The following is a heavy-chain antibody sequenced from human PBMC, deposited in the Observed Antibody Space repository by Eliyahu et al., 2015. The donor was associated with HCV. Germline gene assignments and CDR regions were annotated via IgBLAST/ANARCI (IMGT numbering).Heavy chain of an antibody. Sequence: EVQLVESGGGLVKPGGSLRLSCAASDFXFXNAWXXWVRXAPXRGLEWVGRIKTETEGGATDYAPPVQGRFSISRDDSKNMLYLQMNSLKTDDTGMYYCTTGRWFYDILSGFRTLSNGLYYFDLWGQGTLVTVSS. J-gene: IGHJ4*02. V-gene: IGHV3-15*01. CDR1: DFXFXNAW. CDR2: IKTETEGGAT. CDR3: TTGRWFYDILSGFRTLSNGLYYFDL. D-gene: IGHD3-9*01.